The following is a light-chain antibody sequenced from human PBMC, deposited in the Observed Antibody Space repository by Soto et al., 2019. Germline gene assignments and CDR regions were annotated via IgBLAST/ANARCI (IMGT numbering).Light chain of an antibody. J-gene: IGKJ4*01. CDR3: QQFGNSPT. V-gene: IGKV3D-20*01. CDR2: DAS. CDR1: QSLTNNF. Sequence: EIVLTQSPATLSLSPGERVTLSCGASQSLTNNFLAGYQQRPGLAPRLLIFDASTRASGVPDRFSGSGSGTDFTLTISRLEPEDFAVYYCQQFGNSPTFGGGTKVEFK.